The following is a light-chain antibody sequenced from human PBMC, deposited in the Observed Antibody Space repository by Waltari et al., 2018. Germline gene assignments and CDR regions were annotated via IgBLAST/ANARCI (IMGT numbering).Light chain of an antibody. Sequence: DIQMTQSPSSLSASVGDRVTITCRTGQSINTYLNWYQQKPGKAPRFLIYAASTLLSGVPSRFSGSGSGTYFTLTINGLQAEDSATYYCQLSYSPPFTFGQGTSLEI. J-gene: IGKJ2*01. CDR3: QLSYSPPFT. V-gene: IGKV1-39*01. CDR1: QSINTY. CDR2: AAS.